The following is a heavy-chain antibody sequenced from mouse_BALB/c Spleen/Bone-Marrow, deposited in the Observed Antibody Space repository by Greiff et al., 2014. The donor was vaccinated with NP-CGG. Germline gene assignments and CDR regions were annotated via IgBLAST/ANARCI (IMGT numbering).Heavy chain of an antibody. V-gene: IGHV1S81*02. CDR2: INPSNGGT. Sequence: VQLQESGAELVKPGASVKLSCEASGYTFTSYYMYWVKQRPGQGLEWIGEINPSNGGTNFNEKFKSKATLTVDKSSSTAYMQLSSLTSEDSAVYYCTRREYYRYDRAMDYWGQGTSVTVSS. D-gene: IGHD2-14*01. CDR3: TRREYYRYDRAMDY. CDR1: GYTFTSYY. J-gene: IGHJ4*01.